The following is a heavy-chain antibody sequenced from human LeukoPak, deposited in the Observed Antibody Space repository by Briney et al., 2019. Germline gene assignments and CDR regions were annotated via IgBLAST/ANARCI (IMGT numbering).Heavy chain of an antibody. CDR2: ISGSDGST. CDR1: GFTFSSYG. Sequence: GGSLRLSCAASGFTFSSYGMSWVRQAPGKGLEWVSVISGSDGSTYYADSVKGRFTISRDNSKNTLYLQMYSLRDEDTAVYYCAKDGGYYDFDSWGQGTLVTVSS. V-gene: IGHV3-23*01. J-gene: IGHJ4*02. CDR3: AKDGGYYDFDS. D-gene: IGHD5-12*01.